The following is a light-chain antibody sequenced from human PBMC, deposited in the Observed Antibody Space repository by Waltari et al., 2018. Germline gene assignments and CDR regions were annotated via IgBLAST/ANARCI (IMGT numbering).Light chain of an antibody. CDR1: SSDVGYYHY. CDR2: EVS. CDR3: SSFTRSNSYV. V-gene: IGLV2-14*01. J-gene: IGLJ1*01. Sequence: QSALTQPASVSGSPGQSITISCTGTSSDVGYYHYVAWYQQHPGKAPKLMIFEVSNRPAGVSTRFSGSKSGSTASLTISGLQSEDEAEYYCSSFTRSNSYVFGTGTEVIVL.